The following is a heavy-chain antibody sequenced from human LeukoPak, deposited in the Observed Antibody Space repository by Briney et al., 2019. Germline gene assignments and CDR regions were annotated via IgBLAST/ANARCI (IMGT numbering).Heavy chain of an antibody. CDR3: ASRRQYCSTTSCSATFDI. V-gene: IGHV1-3*01. CDR1: GYTFTNYA. D-gene: IGHD2-2*01. CDR2: INAGTGNT. Sequence: ASVKVSCKASGYTFTNYAMHWVRQAPGQRLEWMGWINAGTGNTKYSQKFQGRVTITRDTSASTAYMELSSLRSEDTAVYYCASRRQYCSTTSCSATFDIWGQGTMVTVSS. J-gene: IGHJ3*02.